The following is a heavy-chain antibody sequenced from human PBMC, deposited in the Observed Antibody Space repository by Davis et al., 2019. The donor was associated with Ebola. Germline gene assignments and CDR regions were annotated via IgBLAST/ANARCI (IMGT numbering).Heavy chain of an antibody. Sequence: GESLKISCAAPGFTFSSYWMSWVRQAPGKGLEWVANIKQDGSEKYYVDSVKGRFTISRDNAKNSLYLQMNSLRAEDTAVYYCARADIVVVPAGYYYYYGMDVWGQGTTVTVSS. CDR2: IKQDGSEK. CDR3: ARADIVVVPAGYYYYYGMDV. D-gene: IGHD2-2*01. J-gene: IGHJ6*02. V-gene: IGHV3-7*03. CDR1: GFTFSSYW.